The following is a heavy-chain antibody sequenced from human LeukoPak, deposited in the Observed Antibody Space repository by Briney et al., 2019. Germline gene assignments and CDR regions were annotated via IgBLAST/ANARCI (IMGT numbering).Heavy chain of an antibody. V-gene: IGHV3-9*01. CDR1: GFTFDDYA. Sequence: GGSLRLSCAASGFTFDDYAMHWVRQAPGKGLEWVSGISRNSGSIGYADSVKGRFTISRDNAKNSLYLQMNSLRAEDTALYYCAKVGSGSYYLDHWGQGTLVTVSS. CDR2: ISRNSGSI. CDR3: AKVGSGSYYLDH. J-gene: IGHJ4*02. D-gene: IGHD3-10*01.